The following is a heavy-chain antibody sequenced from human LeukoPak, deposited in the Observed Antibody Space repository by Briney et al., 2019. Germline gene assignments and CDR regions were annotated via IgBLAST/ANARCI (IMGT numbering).Heavy chain of an antibody. V-gene: IGHV4-34*01. J-gene: IGHJ5*02. CDR1: GGSLSNYY. CDR3: ARGPASRSTFAWFDP. D-gene: IGHD3-10*01. Sequence: NPSETLSLTCAVYGGSLSNYYWSWIRQPPGKGLEWIGEINHSGSTKYNPSLKSRVTISVDMSKNQFSLELSSVTAADMAVYYCARGPASRSTFAWFDPWGQGTLVTVSS. CDR2: INHSGST.